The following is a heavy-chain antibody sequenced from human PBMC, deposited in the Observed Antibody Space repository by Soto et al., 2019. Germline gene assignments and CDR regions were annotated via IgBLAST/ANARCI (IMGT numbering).Heavy chain of an antibody. CDR1: GYTFTNYF. Sequence: ASVKVSCKTSGYTFTNYFVHWVRQAPGQGLEWMGAINPGNRITNYTLKFQGRVTMTRDTSTNTVYLELSSLRSEDTAVYSCAKDPNYYDFWAGSYYSHGMDAWGQGTTVTVSS. CDR2: INPGNRIT. CDR3: AKDPNYYDFWAGSYYSHGMDA. V-gene: IGHV1-46*01. D-gene: IGHD3-3*01. J-gene: IGHJ6*02.